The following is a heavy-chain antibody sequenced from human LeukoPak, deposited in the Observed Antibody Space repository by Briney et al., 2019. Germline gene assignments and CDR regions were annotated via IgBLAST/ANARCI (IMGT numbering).Heavy chain of an antibody. V-gene: IGHV4-39*01. J-gene: IGHJ6*03. D-gene: IGHD3-10*01. Sequence: SETLSLTCTVSGGSISSSSYYWGWIRQPPGKGLEWIGSIYYSGSTYYNPSLKSRVTISVDTSKNQFSLKLSSVTAADTAVYYCARQGGTVVRGVTNNYYYYYMDVWGKGTTVTISS. CDR2: IYYSGST. CDR1: GGSISSSSYY. CDR3: ARQGGTVVRGVTNNYYYYYMDV.